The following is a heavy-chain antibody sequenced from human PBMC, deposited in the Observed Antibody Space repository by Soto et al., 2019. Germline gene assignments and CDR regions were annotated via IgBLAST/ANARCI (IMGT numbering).Heavy chain of an antibody. Sequence: GSLRLSCAASGFTFSSYSMNWVRQAPGKGLEWVSSISSSSSYIYYADSVKGRFTISRDNAKNSLYLQMNSLRAEDTAVYYCASLGGFGESSDYWGQGTLVTVSS. J-gene: IGHJ4*02. CDR2: ISSSSSYI. V-gene: IGHV3-21*01. D-gene: IGHD3-10*01. CDR3: ASLGGFGESSDY. CDR1: GFTFSSYS.